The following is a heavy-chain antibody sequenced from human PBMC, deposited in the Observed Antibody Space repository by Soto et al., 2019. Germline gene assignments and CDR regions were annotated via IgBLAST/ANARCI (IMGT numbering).Heavy chain of an antibody. CDR2: IWYDGSNK. D-gene: IGHD5-12*01. V-gene: IGHV3-33*01. CDR1: GFTFSSYG. Sequence: QVQLVESGGGVVQPGRSLRLSCAASGFTFSSYGMHWVRQAPGKGLEWVAVIWYDGSNKYYADSVKGRFTISRDNSKNTLYLQMNSLRAEDTAVYYCAREQGLYSGYDFSGDNWFDPWGQGTLVTVSS. CDR3: AREQGLYSGYDFSGDNWFDP. J-gene: IGHJ5*02.